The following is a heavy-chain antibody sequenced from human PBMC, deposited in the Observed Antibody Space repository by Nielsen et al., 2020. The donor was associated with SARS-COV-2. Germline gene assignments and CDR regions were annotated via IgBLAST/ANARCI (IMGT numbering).Heavy chain of an antibody. D-gene: IGHD2-2*01. V-gene: IGHV3-64*04. J-gene: IGHJ4*02. CDR3: ARDSSYCSSTSCYGPFDY. CDR2: ISSNGGST. CDR1: GFTFSSYA. Sequence: GESLKISCSASGFTFSSYAMHWVRQAPGKGLEYVSAISSNGGSTYYADSVKGRFTISRDNAKNSLYLQMNSLRAEDTAVYYCARDSSYCSSTSCYGPFDYWGQGTLVTVSS.